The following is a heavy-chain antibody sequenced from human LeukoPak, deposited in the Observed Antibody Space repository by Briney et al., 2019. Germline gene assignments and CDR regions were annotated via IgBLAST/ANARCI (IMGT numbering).Heavy chain of an antibody. CDR3: AASGYSSSCLDY. J-gene: IGHJ4*02. V-gene: IGHV3-74*01. CDR2: INSDGSST. CDR1: GFTFSSYW. D-gene: IGHD6-13*01. Sequence: GGFLRLSCAASGFTFSSYWMRWVRQAPGKGLVWVSRINSDGSSTSYADSVKGRFTISRDNAKNTLYLQMNSLRAEDTAVYYCAASGYSSSCLDYWGQGTLATVSS.